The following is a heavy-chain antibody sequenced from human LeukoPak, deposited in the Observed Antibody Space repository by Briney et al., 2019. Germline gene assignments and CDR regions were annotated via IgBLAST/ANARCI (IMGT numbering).Heavy chain of an antibody. Sequence: GESLKISCKGSGYSFTNYWIGWVRQMPGEGLEWMGIIYPGDSDTRYSPSFQGQVTISADRSISTAYLQWSSLKASDTAMYYCARYPDYYGSGSYLNAFDIWGQGTMVTVSS. CDR2: IYPGDSDT. CDR3: ARYPDYYGSGSYLNAFDI. CDR1: GYSFTNYW. V-gene: IGHV5-51*01. J-gene: IGHJ3*02. D-gene: IGHD3-10*01.